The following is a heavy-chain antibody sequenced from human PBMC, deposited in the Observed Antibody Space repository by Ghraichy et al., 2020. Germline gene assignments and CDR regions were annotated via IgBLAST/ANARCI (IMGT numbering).Heavy chain of an antibody. V-gene: IGHV3-21*01. CDR2: ISSSSSYI. Sequence: GESLRLSCAASGFTFSSYSMNWVRQAPGKGLEWVSSISSSSSYIYYADSVKGRFTISRDNAKNSLYLQMNSLRAEDTAVYYCARATDFYCSGGSCYFQLSNNWFDPWGQGTLVTVSS. CDR1: GFTFSSYS. D-gene: IGHD2-15*01. J-gene: IGHJ5*02. CDR3: ARATDFYCSGGSCYFQLSNNWFDP.